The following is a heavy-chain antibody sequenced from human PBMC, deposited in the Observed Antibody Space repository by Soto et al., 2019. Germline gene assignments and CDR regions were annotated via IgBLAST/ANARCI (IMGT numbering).Heavy chain of an antibody. CDR1: GVSISSSQW. Sequence: QEQLQESGPGLVKPSGTLSLTCAVSGVSISSSQWWSWVRQPPGKGLEWIGETYHNERTNYNPSLKSRRTMSLDRSKNQVSLKLSSVTAADTATYYCGRTKDYFYGVDVWGQGTTVTVSS. J-gene: IGHJ6*02. V-gene: IGHV4-4*02. CDR3: GRTKDYFYGVDV. CDR2: TYHNERT.